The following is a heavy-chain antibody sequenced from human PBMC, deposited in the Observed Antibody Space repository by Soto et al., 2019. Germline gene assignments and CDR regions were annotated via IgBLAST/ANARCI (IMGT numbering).Heavy chain of an antibody. CDR2: ISSSSSYI. D-gene: IGHD3-10*01. V-gene: IGHV3-21*01. J-gene: IGHJ4*02. CDR3: ARDLGDGYTLFDY. Sequence: PGGSLRLSCAASGFTFSSYSMNWVRQAPGKGLEWVSSISSSSSYIYYADSVKGRFTISRDNAKNSLYLQMNSLRAEDTAVYYCARDLGDGYTLFDYWGQGTLVTVSS. CDR1: GFTFSSYS.